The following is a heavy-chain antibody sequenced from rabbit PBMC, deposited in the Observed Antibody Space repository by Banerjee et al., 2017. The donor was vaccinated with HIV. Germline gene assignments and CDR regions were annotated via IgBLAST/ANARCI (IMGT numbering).Heavy chain of an antibody. V-gene: IGHV1S45*01. CDR3: AGGPLTTYYMLSL. CDR2: IASGNGNT. D-gene: IGHD3-3*01. J-gene: IGHJ4*01. Sequence: QEQLEESGGDLVKPEGSLTLTCTASGFSFSSSYWICWVRQAPGKGLEWIGCIASGNGNTYYASWAKGRFTISKTSSTTVTLQVTSLTAADTATYFCAGGPLTTYYMLSLWGPGTLVTVS. CDR1: GFSFSSSYW.